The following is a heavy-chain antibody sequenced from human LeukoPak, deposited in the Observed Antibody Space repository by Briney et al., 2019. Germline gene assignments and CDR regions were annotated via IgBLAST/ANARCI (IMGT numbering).Heavy chain of an antibody. V-gene: IGHV4-31*11. CDR1: GGSFSGYY. J-gene: IGHJ5*02. CDR2: IYYSGST. CDR3: ARVVGATWFDP. Sequence: SETLSLTCAVYGGSFSGYYWSWIRQHPGKGLEWIGYIYYSGSTYYNPSLKSRVTISVDTSKNQFSLKLSSVTAADTAVYYCARVVGATWFDPWGQGTLVTVSS. D-gene: IGHD1-26*01.